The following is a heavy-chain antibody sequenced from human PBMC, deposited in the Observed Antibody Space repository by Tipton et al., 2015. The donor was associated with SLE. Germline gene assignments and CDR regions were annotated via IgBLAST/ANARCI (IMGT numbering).Heavy chain of an antibody. CDR2: SNPSGNN. CDR3: AREVNIVDDSDAFDI. V-gene: IGHV4-34*01. J-gene: IGHJ3*02. D-gene: IGHD5/OR15-5a*01. Sequence: TLSLTCTVSGGSFTSYYWSWIRQPPGKGLEWIGESNPSGNNNYNPSLKSRVTISVDTSNNQLSLKLTSVTAADTAVYYCAREVNIVDDSDAFDIWGQGTMVTVSP. CDR1: GGSFTSYY.